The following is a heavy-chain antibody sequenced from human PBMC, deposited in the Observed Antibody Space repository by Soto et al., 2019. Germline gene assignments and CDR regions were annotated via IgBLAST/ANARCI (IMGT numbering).Heavy chain of an antibody. Sequence: QVQLVESGGGVVQPGRSLRLSCAASGFTFSNYGMHCVRKTPGKGLEWVAVISYDGSHEFYTDSVKGRFTISRDNSKNTLYLQMNSLKTEDTAMYYCAKDPKCCTIGSHFLDNWFDPCGQGTLVTVSS. CDR3: AKDPKCCTIGSHFLDNWFDP. J-gene: IGHJ5*02. D-gene: IGHD2-8*01. CDR2: ISYDGSHE. V-gene: IGHV3-30*18. CDR1: GFTFSNYG.